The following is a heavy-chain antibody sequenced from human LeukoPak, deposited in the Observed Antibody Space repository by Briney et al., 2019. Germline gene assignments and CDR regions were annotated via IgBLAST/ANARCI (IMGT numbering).Heavy chain of an antibody. CDR3: ARSLTTVNYDAFDI. Sequence: ASVKVSCKASGYTFTSYAMHWVRQAPGQRLEWMGWINAGNGNTKYSQKFQGRVTITRDTSASTAYMELSSLRSEDTTVYYCARSLTTVNYDAFDIWGQGTMVTVSS. CDR2: INAGNGNT. D-gene: IGHD4-17*01. CDR1: GYTFTSYA. J-gene: IGHJ3*02. V-gene: IGHV1-3*01.